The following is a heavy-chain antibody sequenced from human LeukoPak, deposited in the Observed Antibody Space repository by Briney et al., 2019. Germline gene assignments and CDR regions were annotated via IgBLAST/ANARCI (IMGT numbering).Heavy chain of an antibody. V-gene: IGHV4-30-4*08. Sequence: SETLSLTCAVYGGSFSGYYWSWVRQPPGEGLEWIGYIYYSGSTYYNPSLKSRVTISVDTSKNQFSLKLSSVTAADTAVYYCARGRAGSSWYSNGRDFDYWGQGTLVTVSS. CDR3: ARGRAGSSWYSNGRDFDY. J-gene: IGHJ4*02. CDR1: GGSFSGYY. D-gene: IGHD6-13*01. CDR2: IYYSGST.